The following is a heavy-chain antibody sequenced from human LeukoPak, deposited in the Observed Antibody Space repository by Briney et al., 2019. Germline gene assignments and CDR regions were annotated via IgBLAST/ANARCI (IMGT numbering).Heavy chain of an antibody. D-gene: IGHD3-10*01. J-gene: IGHJ5*02. CDR3: ARDHWSHYYGSGGENYFDP. CDR2: ISGFNAYT. V-gene: IGHV1-18*01. CDR1: GYSFTIYG. Sequence: GASVKVSCKASGYSFTIYGISWVRQAPGQGPEWMGWISGFNAYTNYAQKLQGRVTMTTDTSTSTAYMEVRGLRSDDTAVYYCARDHWSHYYGSGGENYFDPWGQGTLVTVSS.